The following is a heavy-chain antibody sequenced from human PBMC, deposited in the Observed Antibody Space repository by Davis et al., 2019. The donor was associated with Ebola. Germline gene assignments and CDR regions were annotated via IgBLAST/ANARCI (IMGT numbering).Heavy chain of an antibody. CDR1: GFTFSGSA. J-gene: IGHJ4*02. CDR3: TSTTVGGDY. Sequence: GESLKISCAASGFTFSGSAMHWVRQASGKGLEWVGRIRSKANSYATAYAASVKCRFTISRDDSKNTAYLQMNSLKTEDTAVYYCTSTTVGGDYWGQGTLVTVSS. D-gene: IGHD4-11*01. V-gene: IGHV3-73*01. CDR2: IRSKANSYAT.